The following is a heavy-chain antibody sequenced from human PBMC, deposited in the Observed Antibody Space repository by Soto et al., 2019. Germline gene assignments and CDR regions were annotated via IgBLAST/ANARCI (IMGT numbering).Heavy chain of an antibody. CDR2: ISGSGSST. Sequence: GGSLRLSCAASGFTFSSYSMNWVRQAPGKGLEWVSSISGSGSSTYYADSVKGRFTISRDNSKNTLYLQMNSLRAEDTAVYYCAKAATVTYSLAFDIWGQGTMVTVSS. CDR1: GFTFSSYS. J-gene: IGHJ3*02. V-gene: IGHV3-23*01. D-gene: IGHD4-17*01. CDR3: AKAATVTYSLAFDI.